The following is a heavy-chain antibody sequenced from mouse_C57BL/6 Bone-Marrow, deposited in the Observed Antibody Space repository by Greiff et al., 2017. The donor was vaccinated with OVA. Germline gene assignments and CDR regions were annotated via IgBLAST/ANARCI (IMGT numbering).Heavy chain of an antibody. Sequence: EVKLVESGGDLVKPGGSLKLSCAASGFTFSSYGMSWVRQTPDKRLEWVATISSGGGYTYYPDSVKGRFTISRDNAKNTLYLQMSSLKSEDTAMYYCARPYYYGLYAMDYWGQGTSVTVSS. CDR1: GFTFSSYG. CDR3: ARPYYYGLYAMDY. J-gene: IGHJ4*01. CDR2: ISSGGGYT. D-gene: IGHD1-1*01. V-gene: IGHV5-6*02.